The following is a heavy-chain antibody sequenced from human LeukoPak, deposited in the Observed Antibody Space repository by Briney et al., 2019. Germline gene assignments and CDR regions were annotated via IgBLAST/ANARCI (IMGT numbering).Heavy chain of an antibody. CDR3: ARDFVYYDSSGYYYPFDY. D-gene: IGHD3-22*01. Sequence: SETLSLTCTVSGGSISNSNYYWGWIRQPPGKGLEWIGSINYSGSSYYNPSLKSRVTISVDTSKNQFSLKLSSVTAAGTAVYYCARDFVYYDSSGYYYPFDYWGQGTLVTVSS. J-gene: IGHJ4*02. CDR1: GGSISNSNYY. CDR2: INYSGSS. V-gene: IGHV4-39*02.